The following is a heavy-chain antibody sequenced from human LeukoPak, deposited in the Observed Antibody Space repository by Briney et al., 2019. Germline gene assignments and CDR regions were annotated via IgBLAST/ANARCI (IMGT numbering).Heavy chain of an antibody. J-gene: IGHJ6*03. CDR1: GDTFTSYD. V-gene: IGHV1-8*01. D-gene: IGHD3-3*01. Sequence: GASVKVSCKASGDTFTSYDINWVRQATGQGLEWMGWMNPNSGNTGYAQKFQGRVTMTRNTSISTAYMELSSLRSEDTAVYYCARAGYDFWSGYYKDYYYYYYMDVWGKGTTVTVSS. CDR2: MNPNSGNT. CDR3: ARAGYDFWSGYYKDYYYYYYMDV.